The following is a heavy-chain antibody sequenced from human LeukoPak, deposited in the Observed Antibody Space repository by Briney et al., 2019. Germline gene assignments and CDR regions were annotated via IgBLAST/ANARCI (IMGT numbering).Heavy chain of an antibody. V-gene: IGHV3-13*01. J-gene: IGHJ4*02. D-gene: IGHD3-10*01. CDR2: IGTAGDT. CDR3: ARSTIVRGVNSYYFDY. Sequence: GGSLRLSCAASGFTFSSYDMHWVRQATGKGLEWVSAIGTAGDTYYPGSVKGRFTISRENAKNSLYLQMNSLRAGDTAVYYCARSTIVRGVNSYYFDYWGQGTLVTVSS. CDR1: GFTFSSYD.